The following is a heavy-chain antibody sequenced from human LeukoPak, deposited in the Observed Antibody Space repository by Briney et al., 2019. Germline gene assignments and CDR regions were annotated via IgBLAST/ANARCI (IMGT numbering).Heavy chain of an antibody. V-gene: IGHV3-20*04. J-gene: IGHJ4*02. CDR1: GFTFDDYG. CDR2: INWNGGST. D-gene: IGHD3-22*01. CDR3: AKISYDSSGYYYLDY. Sequence: GGSLRLSCAASGFTFDDYGMSWVRQAPGKGLEWVSGINWNGGSTGYADSVKGRFTISRDNSKNTLYLQMNSLRAEDTAVYYCAKISYDSSGYYYLDYWGQGTLVTVSS.